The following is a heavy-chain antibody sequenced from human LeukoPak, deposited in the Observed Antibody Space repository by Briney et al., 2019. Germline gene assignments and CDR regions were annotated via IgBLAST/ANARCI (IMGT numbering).Heavy chain of an antibody. J-gene: IGHJ6*02. CDR2: ISWNSGSI. D-gene: IGHD3-22*01. V-gene: IGHV3-9*01. CDR3: AKDDRYYYDSSGYYSGMDV. CDR1: GFTFDDCA. Sequence: PGRSLRLSCAASGFTFDDCAMHWVRQAPGKGLEWVSGISWNSGSIGYADSVKGRFTISRDNAKNSLYLQMNSLRAEDTALYYCAKDDRYYYDSSGYYSGMDVWGQGTTVTVSS.